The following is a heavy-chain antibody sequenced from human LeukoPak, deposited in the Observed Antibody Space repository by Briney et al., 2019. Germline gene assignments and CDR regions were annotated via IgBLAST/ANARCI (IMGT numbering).Heavy chain of an antibody. J-gene: IGHJ6*03. CDR2: ISASGTT. Sequence: SQTLSLTCIVSGGSISSDNYYWSWIRQPAGKGLEWIGRISASGTTNYNPSLKSRVTISLDTSKHQFSLKLSSVTAADTALYYCARDRGSYYYSYMDVWGKGTTVTISS. CDR3: ARDRGSYYYSYMDV. CDR1: GGSISSDNYY. D-gene: IGHD1-26*01. V-gene: IGHV4-61*02.